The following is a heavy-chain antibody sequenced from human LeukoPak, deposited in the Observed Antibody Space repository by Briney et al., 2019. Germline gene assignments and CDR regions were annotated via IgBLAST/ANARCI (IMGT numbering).Heavy chain of an antibody. CDR1: GGSIRYGDYY. D-gene: IGHD1-26*01. CDR3: ARDASGDWFDP. CDR2: IYYTGST. V-gene: IGHV4-30-4*01. Sequence: SETLSLTCTVSGGSIRYGDYYWNWIRQPPGKGLEWIGHIYYTGSTYYKPSLKSRVTMSLDTSKNQFSLKLSSVTAADTAVYYCARDASGDWFDPWGQGTLVTVSS. J-gene: IGHJ5*02.